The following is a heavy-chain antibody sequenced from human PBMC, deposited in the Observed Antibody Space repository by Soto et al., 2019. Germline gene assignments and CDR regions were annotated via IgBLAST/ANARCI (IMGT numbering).Heavy chain of an antibody. CDR3: ADYSPKGY. V-gene: IGHV3-66*01. Sequence: EEQLVESGGDLVQPGGSLRLSCAASGFTVSNNYMSWVRQAPGKGLEWVSLIYSGGSTYYADSVKGRFTISRDSSKNTLYLQMNSLRAEDTAMYYCADYSPKGYWRPGTLGGLSS. D-gene: IGHD1-26*01. CDR1: GFTVSNNY. CDR2: IYSGGST. J-gene: IGHJ4*02.